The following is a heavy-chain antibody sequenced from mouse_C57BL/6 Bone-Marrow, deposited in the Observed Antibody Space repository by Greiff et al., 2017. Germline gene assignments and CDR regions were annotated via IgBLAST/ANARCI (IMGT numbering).Heavy chain of an antibody. CDR1: GFTFSDYG. CDR2: ISSGSSTI. V-gene: IGHV5-17*01. Sequence: EVKLMESGGGLVKPGGSLKLSCAASGFTFSDYGMHWVRQAPEKGLEWVAYISSGSSTIYYAETVKGRFTISRDNAKNTLFLQMTSLRSENTAMYYCVKNNGISFRYSYVWGTGTPLTVSP. CDR3: VKNNGISFRYSYV. D-gene: IGHD1-1*01. J-gene: IGHJ1*03.